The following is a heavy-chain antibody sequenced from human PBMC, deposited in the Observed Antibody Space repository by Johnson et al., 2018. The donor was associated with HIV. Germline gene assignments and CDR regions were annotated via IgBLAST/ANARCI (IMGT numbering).Heavy chain of an antibody. Sequence: EVQLVESGGGLVQPGRSLRLSCAASGFTFDDYAMHWVRQAPGKGLEWVSGISWNSGSIGYAVSVKGRFTISRDNAKNSLYLQMNSLRAEDTAVYYCARAPYNWNLGLFDAFDIWGQGTMVIVSS. CDR2: ISWNSGSI. CDR1: GFTFDDYA. D-gene: IGHD1-20*01. CDR3: ARAPYNWNLGLFDAFDI. J-gene: IGHJ3*02. V-gene: IGHV3-9*01.